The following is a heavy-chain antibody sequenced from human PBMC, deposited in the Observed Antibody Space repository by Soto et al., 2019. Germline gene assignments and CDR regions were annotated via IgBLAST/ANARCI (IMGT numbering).Heavy chain of an antibody. Sequence: EVQLLESGGGLVQPGGSLKLSCAASGFILSSCAMSWVRQAPGKGLEWVSAIRPNSVETFYADSVKGRFTISRDDSENTVYLLMNSLRDEETALYYCAPISYDFCGRYTDFEYWGQGTLVNVFS. D-gene: IGHD3-3*01. CDR1: GFILSSCA. CDR2: IRPNSVET. CDR3: APISYDFCGRYTDFEY. V-gene: IGHV3-23*01. J-gene: IGHJ4*02.